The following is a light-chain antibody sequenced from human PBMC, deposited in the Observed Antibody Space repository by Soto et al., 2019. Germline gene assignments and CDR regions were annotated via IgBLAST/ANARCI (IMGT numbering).Light chain of an antibody. J-gene: IGKJ5*01. V-gene: IGKV1-39*01. CDR1: QGISSY. CDR3: QLSYSIPIT. Sequence: DIQLSQALGVRRASEEDRVTITLLACQGISSYLAWYQQKPGKAPKLLIYAASSLQSGVPSRFSGSGSGTDFTLTISSLQPEDLATYHCQLSYSIPITFGDGTRLEIK. CDR2: AAS.